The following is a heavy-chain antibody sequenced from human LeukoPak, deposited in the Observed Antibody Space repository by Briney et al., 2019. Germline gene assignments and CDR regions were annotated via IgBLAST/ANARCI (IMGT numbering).Heavy chain of an antibody. D-gene: IGHD3-9*01. J-gene: IGHJ4*02. CDR3: ARGPYDILTGSLDY. Sequence: GGSLRLSCAASGFTFSSYAMHWVRQAPGKGLEWVAVISYDGSNKYYADSVKGRFTIPRDNSKNTLYLQMNSLRAEDTAVYYCARGPYDILTGSLDYWGQGTLVTVSS. V-gene: IGHV3-30-3*01. CDR1: GFTFSSYA. CDR2: ISYDGSNK.